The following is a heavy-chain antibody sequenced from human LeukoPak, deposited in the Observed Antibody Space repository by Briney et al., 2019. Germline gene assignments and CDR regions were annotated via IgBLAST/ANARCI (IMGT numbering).Heavy chain of an antibody. CDR3: AKYPFSGTNCCPWGHYYYGMDV. CDR1: GFTFSNQA. CDR2: ISGRGDGT. J-gene: IGHJ6*02. V-gene: IGHV3-23*01. D-gene: IGHD2-15*01. Sequence: SGGSLRLSCAASGFTFSNQAMSWVRQAPGKGREWVSAISGRGDGTYYADPVKGRFTISRDNSINAVYLKMKSLRPEDRPVFYCAKYPFSGTNCCPWGHYYYGMDVWSQATTVTVS.